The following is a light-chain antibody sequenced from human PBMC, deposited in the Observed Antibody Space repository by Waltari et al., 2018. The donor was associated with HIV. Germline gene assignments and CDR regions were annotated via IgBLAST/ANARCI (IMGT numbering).Light chain of an antibody. Sequence: QAGLTQPPSVSQGLRQTATLTCTGNSNNVGFQGAAWLQQHQGHPPKLLSYRNNNRPSGISERLSASRSGNTASLTITGLQPEDEADYYCSAWDSSLNAWVFGGGTKLTVL. J-gene: IGLJ3*02. CDR1: SNNVGFQG. CDR2: RNN. V-gene: IGLV10-54*01. CDR3: SAWDSSLNAWV.